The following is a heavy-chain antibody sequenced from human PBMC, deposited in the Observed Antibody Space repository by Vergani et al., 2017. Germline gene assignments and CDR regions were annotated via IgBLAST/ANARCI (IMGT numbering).Heavy chain of an antibody. V-gene: IGHV4-34*01. D-gene: IGHD3-22*01. CDR2: INHSGST. Sequence: QMQLQQWGAGLLKPSETLSLTCAVYGGSLSGYYWSWIRQPPGKGLEWIGEINHSGSTNYNPSLKSRVTISVDKSKNQFSLKLSSVTAADTAVYYCASNGYYCLDYWGRGTLVTVSS. CDR1: GGSLSGYY. J-gene: IGHJ4*02. CDR3: ASNGYYCLDY.